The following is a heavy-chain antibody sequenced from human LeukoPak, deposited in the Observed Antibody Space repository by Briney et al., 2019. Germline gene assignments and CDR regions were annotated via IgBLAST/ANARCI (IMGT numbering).Heavy chain of an antibody. J-gene: IGHJ4*02. Sequence: ASVTVSFKGSRYTVTEFSMHWVRQAPGKGLEWVGGFDPEVGKRIYSQKFQGRGNLTEDTSTDTAYMQLRSLTFEDTAVYYCATLGPTMGELLEGGGFDCWGQGTLVTVSS. CDR1: RYTVTEFS. CDR2: FDPEVGKR. CDR3: ATLGPTMGELLEGGGFDC. V-gene: IGHV1-24*01. D-gene: IGHD1-26*01.